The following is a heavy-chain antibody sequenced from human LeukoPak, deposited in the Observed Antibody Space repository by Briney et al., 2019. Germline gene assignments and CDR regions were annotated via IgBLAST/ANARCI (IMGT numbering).Heavy chain of an antibody. CDR3: ARNFAYCTNGVCYLYYFDY. Sequence: ASETLSLTCTVSGGSIISSSYYWGWIRQPPGKGLEWIGNIYYGGSTYYNPSLKSRATMSVDTSMNQFSLKLSSVTAADTAVYYCARNFAYCTNGVCYLYYFDYWGQGTLVTVSS. CDR1: GGSIISSSYY. CDR2: IYYGGST. J-gene: IGHJ4*02. V-gene: IGHV4-39*01. D-gene: IGHD2-8*01.